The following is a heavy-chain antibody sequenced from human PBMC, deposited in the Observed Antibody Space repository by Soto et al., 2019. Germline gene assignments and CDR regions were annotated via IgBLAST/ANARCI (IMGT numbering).Heavy chain of an antibody. J-gene: IGHJ3*02. CDR1: GYTFTSYG. CDR2: ISAYNGNT. D-gene: IGHD3-9*01. Sequence: ASVKVSCKASGYTFTSYGISWVRQAPGQGLEWMGWISAYNGNTNYAQKLQGRVTMTTDTSTSTAYMELRSLRSDDTAVYYCERSKYYYFLSGYYTIDAFYISGQGTMVTVSS. V-gene: IGHV1-18*01. CDR3: ERSKYYYFLSGYYTIDAFYI.